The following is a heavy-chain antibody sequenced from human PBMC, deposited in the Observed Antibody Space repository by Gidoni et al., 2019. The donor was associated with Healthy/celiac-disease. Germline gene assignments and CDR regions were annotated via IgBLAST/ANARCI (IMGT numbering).Heavy chain of an antibody. J-gene: IGHJ6*02. V-gene: IGHV4-4*02. CDR1: GGSISSSNW. CDR2: IYHSGST. CDR3: ARGVVATIYYYYYGMDV. Sequence: QVQLQESGPGLVKPSWTLSLTCAVSGGSISSSNWWSWARQPPGKGLEWIGEIYHSGSTNYNPSLKSRVTISVDKSKNQFSLKLSSVTAADTAVYYCARGVVATIYYYYYGMDVWGQGTTVTVSS. D-gene: IGHD5-12*01.